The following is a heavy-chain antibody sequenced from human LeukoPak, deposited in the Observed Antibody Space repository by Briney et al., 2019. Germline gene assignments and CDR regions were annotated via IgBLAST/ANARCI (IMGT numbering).Heavy chain of an antibody. D-gene: IGHD6-6*01. CDR2: IFSDGSGT. CDR3: ARAAYSSSPDY. J-gene: IGHJ4*02. CDR1: GFTFSGYW. Sequence: PGGSLRLSCAASGFTFSGYWMGWVRQTPEKGLGWVSHIFSDGSGTSYADSVKGRFTISRDNAKDTLYLQMDSLRTEDTAVYYCARAAYSSSPDYWGQGTLVTVSS. V-gene: IGHV3-74*01.